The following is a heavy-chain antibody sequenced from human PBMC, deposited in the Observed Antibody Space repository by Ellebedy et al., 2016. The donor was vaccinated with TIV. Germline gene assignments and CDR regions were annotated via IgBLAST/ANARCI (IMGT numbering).Heavy chain of an antibody. J-gene: IGHJ6*03. V-gene: IGHV3-23*01. CDR2: ISNQGAST. Sequence: GESLKISXAASGFTFNNHALSWVRQAPGQGLEWVSSISNQGASTYYADSVKGRFTISRDNSKNTLYLQMNSLRGEDTAVYYCVRPDSEDNYMDVWGKGTAVTVSS. CDR1: GFTFNNHA. CDR3: VRPDSEDNYMDV.